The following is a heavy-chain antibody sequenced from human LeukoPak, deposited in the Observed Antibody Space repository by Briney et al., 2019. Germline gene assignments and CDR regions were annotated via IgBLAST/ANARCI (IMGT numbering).Heavy chain of an antibody. CDR3: AEDHGWAARGFDY. D-gene: IGHD6-6*01. Sequence: GGSLRLSCAASGFTFSSYGMHWVRQAPGKGLEWVAVIWYDGSNKYYADSVKGRFTISRDNSKNTLYLQMNSLRAEDTAVYYCAEDHGWAARGFDYWGQGTLVTVSS. V-gene: IGHV3-33*06. CDR1: GFTFSSYG. CDR2: IWYDGSNK. J-gene: IGHJ4*02.